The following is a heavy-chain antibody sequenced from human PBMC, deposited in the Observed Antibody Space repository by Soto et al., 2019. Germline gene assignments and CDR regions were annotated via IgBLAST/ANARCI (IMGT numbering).Heavy chain of an antibody. V-gene: IGHV4-59*01. Sequence: SETLSLTCTVSGGSISSYYWSWIRQAPGKGLEWIGYIDYSGRTNHNPSLKSRVTISVDTSKNHFSLKLNSVTAADTAVYYCARDGGDYYASSAFEYWSQGTLVTVSS. D-gene: IGHD3-22*01. J-gene: IGHJ4*02. CDR3: ARDGGDYYASSAFEY. CDR1: GGSISSYY. CDR2: IDYSGRT.